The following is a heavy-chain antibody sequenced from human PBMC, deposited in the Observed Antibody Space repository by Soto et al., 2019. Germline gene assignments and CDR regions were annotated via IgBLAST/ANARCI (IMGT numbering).Heavy chain of an antibody. V-gene: IGHV3-74*01. CDR1: GFTFSSYW. CDR2: ISSNGSST. D-gene: IGHD2-15*01. J-gene: IGHJ4*02. CDR3: AKDPDVVVAANFDY. Sequence: GGSLRLSCAASGFTFSSYWMHWVRQAPGKGLVWVSRISSNGSSTSYADSVKGRFTISRDNSKNTLYLQMNSLRAEDTAVYYCAKDPDVVVAANFDYWGQGTLVTVSS.